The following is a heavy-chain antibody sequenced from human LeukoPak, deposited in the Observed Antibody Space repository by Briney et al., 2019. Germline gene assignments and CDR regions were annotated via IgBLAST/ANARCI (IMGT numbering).Heavy chain of an antibody. CDR1: GFTFSSYW. CDR3: ARNGTHIVVVPGAPYAFDM. V-gene: IGHV3-7*01. Sequence: PGGSLRLSCAASGFTFSSYWMSWVRQAPGKGLEWVANIKQDGSEKYYVDSVKGRFTISRDNAKNSLYLQMNSLRAEDTAVYYCARNGTHIVVVPGAPYAFDMWGQGTMVTVSS. CDR2: IKQDGSEK. D-gene: IGHD2-2*01. J-gene: IGHJ3*02.